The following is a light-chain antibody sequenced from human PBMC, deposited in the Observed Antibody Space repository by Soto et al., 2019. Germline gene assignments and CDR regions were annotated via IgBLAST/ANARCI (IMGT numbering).Light chain of an antibody. Sequence: EIVSTQSPATLSLSPGDRVTLSCRASQTVGRYLSWYQHSPGQGPRLLVYDASNRATGIPARFSGSGSETDFTLTISSLEPEDFAVYYCQQRLHWPITFGQGTRLEIK. V-gene: IGKV3-11*01. CDR1: QTVGRY. J-gene: IGKJ5*01. CDR3: QQRLHWPIT. CDR2: DAS.